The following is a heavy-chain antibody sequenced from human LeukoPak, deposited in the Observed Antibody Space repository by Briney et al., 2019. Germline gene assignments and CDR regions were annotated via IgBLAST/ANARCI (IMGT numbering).Heavy chain of an antibody. CDR2: INHSGST. V-gene: IGHV4-34*01. Sequence: SETLSLTCAVYGGSFSGYYWSWIRQPPGKGLEWIGEINHSGSTNYNPSLKSRVTISVDTSKNQFSLKLSSVTAADTAVYYCASEGKGNAFDIWGQGTMVTVSS. CDR3: ASEGKGNAFDI. CDR1: GGSFSGYY. J-gene: IGHJ3*02.